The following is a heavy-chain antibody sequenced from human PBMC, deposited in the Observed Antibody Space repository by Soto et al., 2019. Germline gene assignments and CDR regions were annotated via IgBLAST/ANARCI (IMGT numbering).Heavy chain of an antibody. D-gene: IGHD2-8*01. J-gene: IGHJ4*02. CDR2: SSNSATFT. CDR1: GFSISDHY. Sequence: QVQLVESGGGLVKPGGSLRLTCAASGFSISDHYMSWIRQAPGKGLEWVSYSSNSATFTKYADSVKGRFSISRDNAKNSLHIEITPLRDEDTTIYHCATSGNNNNGLDYRGQGAPGTVST. CDR3: ATSGNNNNGLDY. V-gene: IGHV3-11*05.